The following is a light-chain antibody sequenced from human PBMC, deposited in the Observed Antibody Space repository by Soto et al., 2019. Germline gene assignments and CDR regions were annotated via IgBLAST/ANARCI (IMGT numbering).Light chain of an antibody. CDR1: SSDVGSYNY. Sequence: QSALTQPASVSGSPGQSITISCTGTSSDVGSYNYVSWYQQHPGKAPKLMIYEVRNRPSGVSDRFSGSKSGKTASLTIFGLQAEDEADYYCSSYTSSSNWVFGGGTKLTVL. CDR3: SSYTSSSNWV. V-gene: IGLV2-14*01. J-gene: IGLJ3*02. CDR2: EVR.